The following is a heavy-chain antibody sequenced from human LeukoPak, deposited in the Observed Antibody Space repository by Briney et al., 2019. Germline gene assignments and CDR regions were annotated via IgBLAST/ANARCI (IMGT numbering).Heavy chain of an antibody. J-gene: IGHJ4*02. CDR3: AKLGWSPNYFDY. D-gene: IGHD2-15*01. V-gene: IGHV3-23*01. CDR2: ISGSGGST. CDR1: GFTFSSYA. Sequence: GGSLRLSCAASGFTFSSYAMSWVRQASGKGLEWVSAISGSGGSTYYADSVKGRFTISRDNSKNTLYLQMNSLRAEDTAVYYCAKLGWSPNYFDYWGQGTLVTVSS.